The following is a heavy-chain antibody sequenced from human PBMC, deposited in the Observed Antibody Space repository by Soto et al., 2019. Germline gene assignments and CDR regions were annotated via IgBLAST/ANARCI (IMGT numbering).Heavy chain of an antibody. Sequence: GGSLRLSCAASGFTFSSYAMHWVRQAPGKGLEWVAVISYDGSNKYYADSVKGRFTISRDNSKNTLYLQMNSLRAEDTAVYYCAREPRVLRFLEWLLFYWGQGTLVTVSS. J-gene: IGHJ4*02. V-gene: IGHV3-30-3*01. CDR1: GFTFSSYA. CDR2: ISYDGSNK. CDR3: AREPRVLRFLEWLLFY. D-gene: IGHD3-3*01.